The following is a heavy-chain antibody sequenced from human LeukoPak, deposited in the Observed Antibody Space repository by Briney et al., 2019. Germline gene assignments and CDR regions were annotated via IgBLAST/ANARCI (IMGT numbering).Heavy chain of an antibody. V-gene: IGHV3-21*04. Sequence: GGSLRLSCAASGFTFSSYSMNWVRQAPGKGLEWVSSISSSSSYIYYADSVKGRLTVSKDMAKNTLHLQLNSLRADDTAVYYCAKGSQWELLMGVFDFWGQGILVTVSS. CDR2: ISSSSSYI. CDR3: AKGSQWELLMGVFDF. D-gene: IGHD3-10*01. CDR1: GFTFSSYS. J-gene: IGHJ4*02.